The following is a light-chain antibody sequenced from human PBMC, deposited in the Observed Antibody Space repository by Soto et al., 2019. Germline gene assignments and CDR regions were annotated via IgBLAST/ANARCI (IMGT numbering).Light chain of an antibody. CDR2: EAS. CDR3: QHFGNSLWT. J-gene: IGKJ1*01. Sequence: EIVLTQSPATLSLSPGERATLSCRASQSVGTYLAWYQQKPGQAPRLLIYEASNRATGIPDRFSGSGSGTDFTLTISRLEPEDFAVYYCQHFGNSLWTFGQGTKVDIK. CDR1: QSVGTY. V-gene: IGKV3-11*01.